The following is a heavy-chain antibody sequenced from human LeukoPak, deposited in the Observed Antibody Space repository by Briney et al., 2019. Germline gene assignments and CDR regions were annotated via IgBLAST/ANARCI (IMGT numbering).Heavy chain of an antibody. Sequence: SETLSLTCTVSGGSISSYYWSWIRQPPGKGLGWIGEINHSGSTNYNPSLKSRVTISVDTSKNQFSLKLSSVTAADTAVYYCAREGNYYDSSGYYYGWGQGTLVTVSS. CDR2: INHSGST. D-gene: IGHD3-22*01. CDR3: AREGNYYDSSGYYYG. J-gene: IGHJ4*02. V-gene: IGHV4-34*01. CDR1: GGSISSYY.